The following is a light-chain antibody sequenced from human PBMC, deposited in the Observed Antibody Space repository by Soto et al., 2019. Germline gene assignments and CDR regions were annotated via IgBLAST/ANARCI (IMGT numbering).Light chain of an antibody. Sequence: EIVMTQSPATLSVSRGERATLSCRASQSVSSNLAWYQQKPGQAPRLLIYGASTRATGIPARFSGSGSGTEFTLTISSLQSEDFAVYYCQQYNNWPPCTFGQGIKVEIK. CDR1: QSVSSN. CDR2: GAS. CDR3: QQYNNWPPCT. J-gene: IGKJ1*01. V-gene: IGKV3-15*01.